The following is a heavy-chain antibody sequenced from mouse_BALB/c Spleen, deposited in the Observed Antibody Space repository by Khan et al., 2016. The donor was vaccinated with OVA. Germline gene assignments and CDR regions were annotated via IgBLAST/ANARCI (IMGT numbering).Heavy chain of an antibody. CDR3: ARGNYYGYYFDY. J-gene: IGHJ2*01. Sequence: GPGLVKHVKSMSLSCTVTGYSINNNYAWNWIRQFPGNKLEWMGYISYSGSTNYNPSLKSRISITRDTSKNQFFLQLNSVTTEDTATYYCARGNYYGYYFDYWGQGTTLTVSS. CDR2: ISYSGST. CDR1: GYSINNNYA. D-gene: IGHD1-1*01. V-gene: IGHV3-2*02.